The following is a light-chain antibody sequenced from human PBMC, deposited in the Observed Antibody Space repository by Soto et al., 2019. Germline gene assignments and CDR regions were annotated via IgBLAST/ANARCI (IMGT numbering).Light chain of an antibody. Sequence: QSVLTQSSSASASLGSSVKLTCTLSSGHSSYIIAWHQQQPGKAPRYLMKLEGSGSYNKGSGVPDRFSGSSSGADRYLTISNHQSEDEADYYRETWDSNTRVFGTGTKLTVL. CDR1: SGHSSYI. CDR3: ETWDSNTRV. V-gene: IGLV4-60*03. CDR2: LEGSGSY. J-gene: IGLJ1*01.